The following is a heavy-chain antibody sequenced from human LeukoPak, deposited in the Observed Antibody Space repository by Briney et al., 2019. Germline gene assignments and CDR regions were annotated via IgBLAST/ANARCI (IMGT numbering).Heavy chain of an antibody. V-gene: IGHV3-48*01. Sequence: GGSLRLSCAASGFTFSSYSMNWVRQAPGKGLEWVTYISASSGNIYYADSVEGRFTISRDNSKNTLYLQMNNLRAEDTAVYYCATGRDGYFPLGGKWGQGTLVTVSS. CDR3: ATGRDGYFPLGGK. CDR2: ISASSGNI. D-gene: IGHD5-24*01. CDR1: GFTFSSYS. J-gene: IGHJ4*02.